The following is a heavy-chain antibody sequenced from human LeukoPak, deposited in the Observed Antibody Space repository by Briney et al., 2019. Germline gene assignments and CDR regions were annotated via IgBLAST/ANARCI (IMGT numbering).Heavy chain of an antibody. V-gene: IGHV3-33*06. Sequence: GGSLRLSCAASGFTFSNYGMHWARQAPGKGLEWVGVIWYDGSNVKYPDSVKGRFTISRDNSKNTLYLQMNSLRAEDTAVYYCAKDPDKEYCSGGTCYFLDYWGQGTLVTVSS. CDR1: GFTFSNYG. CDR2: IWYDGSNV. CDR3: AKDPDKEYCSGGTCYFLDY. D-gene: IGHD2-15*01. J-gene: IGHJ4*02.